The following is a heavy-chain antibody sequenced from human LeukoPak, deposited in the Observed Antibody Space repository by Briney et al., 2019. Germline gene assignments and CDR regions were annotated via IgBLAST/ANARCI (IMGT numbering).Heavy chain of an antibody. J-gene: IGHJ6*03. V-gene: IGHV4-59*01. Sequence: SETLSLTCTVSGGSISSYYWSWIRQPPGKGLEWIGYIYYSGSTNYNPSLKSRVTISVDTSKNQFSLKLSSVTAVDTAVYYCARDYQDYYYMDVWGKGTTVTVSS. D-gene: IGHD3-16*02. CDR2: IYYSGST. CDR1: GGSISSYY. CDR3: ARDYQDYYYMDV.